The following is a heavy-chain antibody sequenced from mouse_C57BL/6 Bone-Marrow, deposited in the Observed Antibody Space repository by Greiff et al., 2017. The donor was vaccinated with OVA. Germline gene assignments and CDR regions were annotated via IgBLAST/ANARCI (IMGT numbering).Heavy chain of an antibody. CDR3: ASDLYSNYVMDY. D-gene: IGHD2-5*01. V-gene: IGHV3-6*01. J-gene: IGHJ4*01. Sequence: EVQLQESGPGLVKPSQSLSLTCSVTGYSITSGYYWNWIRQFPGNKLEWMGYISYDGSNNYNPSLKNLISITRDTSKNQFFLKLNSVTTEDTATYYCASDLYSNYVMDYWGQGTSVTVSS. CDR2: ISYDGSN. CDR1: GYSITSGYY.